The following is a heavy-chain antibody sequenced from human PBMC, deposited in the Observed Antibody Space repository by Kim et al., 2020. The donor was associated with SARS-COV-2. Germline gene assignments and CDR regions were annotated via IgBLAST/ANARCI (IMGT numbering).Heavy chain of an antibody. J-gene: IGHJ4*02. CDR2: INWNGGST. CDR3: ARVNGFIGSWFREFFDY. CDR1: GFTFDDYG. D-gene: IGHD3-10*01. V-gene: IGHV3-20*04. Sequence: GGSLRLSCAASGFTFDDYGMSWVRQAPGKGLEWVSGINWNGGSTGYADSVKGRFTISRDNAKNSLYLQMNSLRAEDTALYYCARVNGFIGSWFREFFDYWGQGTLVTVSS.